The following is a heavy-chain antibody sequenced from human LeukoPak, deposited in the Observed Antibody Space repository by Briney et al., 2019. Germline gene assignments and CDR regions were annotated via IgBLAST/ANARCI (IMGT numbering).Heavy chain of an antibody. CDR3: ARRDSGYDYYFDY. V-gene: IGHV4-59*01. CDR1: GGSISSYY. J-gene: IGHJ4*02. D-gene: IGHD5-12*01. CDR2: IYYSGST. Sequence: PSETLSLTCTVSGGSISSYYWSWIRQPPGKGLEWIGYIYYSGSTNYNPSLKSRVTISVDTSKNQFSLKLSSVTAADTAVYYCARRDSGYDYYFDYWSQGTLVTVSS.